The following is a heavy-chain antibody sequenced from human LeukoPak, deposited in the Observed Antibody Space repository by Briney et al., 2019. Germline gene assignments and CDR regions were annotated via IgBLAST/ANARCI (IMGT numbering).Heavy chain of an antibody. CDR1: GGSISSSSYY. Sequence: SETLSLTCTVSGGSISSSSYYWGWIRQPPGTGPEWIGSIYYSGSTYYNPSLKSRVTISVDTSKNQFSLKLSSVTAADTAVYYCARPVRGYYPYDAFDIWGQGTMVTVSS. CDR2: IYYSGST. CDR3: ARPVRGYYPYDAFDI. J-gene: IGHJ3*02. V-gene: IGHV4-39*01. D-gene: IGHD3-22*01.